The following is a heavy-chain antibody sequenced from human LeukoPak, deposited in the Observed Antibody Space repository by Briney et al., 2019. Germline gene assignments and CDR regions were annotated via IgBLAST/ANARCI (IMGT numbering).Heavy chain of an antibody. D-gene: IGHD5-24*01. CDR3: AKGDGYNPFDY. CDR2: ISGSGGST. V-gene: IGHV3-23*01. CDR1: GFTFSSYG. J-gene: IGHJ4*02. Sequence: GGSLRLSCAAPGFTFSSYGMSWVRQAPGKGLEWVSAISGSGGSTYYADSVKGRFTISRDNSKNTLYLQMNSLRAEDTAVYYCAKGDGYNPFDYWGQGTLVTVSS.